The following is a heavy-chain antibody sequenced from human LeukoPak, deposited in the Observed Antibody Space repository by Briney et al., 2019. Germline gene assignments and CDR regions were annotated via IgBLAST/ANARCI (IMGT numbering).Heavy chain of an antibody. CDR1: GFTFSSYA. D-gene: IGHD1-1*01. CDR2: IKQDGSEK. V-gene: IGHV3-7*01. CDR3: ARTGRKGRLYYFDY. Sequence: GGSLRLSCAASGFTFSSYAMSWVRQAPGKGLEWVANIKQDGSEKYYVDSVKGRFTISRDNAKNSLYLQMNSLRAEDTAVYYCARTGRKGRLYYFDYWGQGTLVTVSS. J-gene: IGHJ4*02.